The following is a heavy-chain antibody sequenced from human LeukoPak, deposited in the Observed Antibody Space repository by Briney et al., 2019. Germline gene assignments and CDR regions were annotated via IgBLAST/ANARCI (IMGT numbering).Heavy chain of an antibody. J-gene: IGHJ6*03. CDR1: GYTFTSYG. CDR3: ARDFHDFGVVINTYYYYYYMDV. CDR2: ISAYNGNT. Sequence: ASVKVSCKASGYTFTSYGISWVRQAPGQGLEWMGWISAYNGNTNYAQKLQGRVTMTTDTSTSTAYMELRSLRSDDTAVYYCARDFHDFGVVINTYYYYYYMDVWGKGTTVTVSS. D-gene: IGHD3-3*01. V-gene: IGHV1-18*01.